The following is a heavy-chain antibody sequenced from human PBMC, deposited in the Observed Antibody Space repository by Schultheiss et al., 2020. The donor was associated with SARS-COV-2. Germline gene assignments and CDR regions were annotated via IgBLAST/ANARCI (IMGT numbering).Heavy chain of an antibody. CDR1: GYTFTGYY. D-gene: IGHD3-22*01. CDR3: ARSYSGGYYSPDY. V-gene: IGHV1-46*01. J-gene: IGHJ4*02. CDR2: INPGGGST. Sequence: ASVKVSCKASGYTFTGYYMYWVRQAPGQGLEWMGIINPGGGSTTYAQKFQGRVTMTRDTSTSTVYMELSSLRSEDTAVYYCARSYSGGYYSPDYWGQGTLVTVSS.